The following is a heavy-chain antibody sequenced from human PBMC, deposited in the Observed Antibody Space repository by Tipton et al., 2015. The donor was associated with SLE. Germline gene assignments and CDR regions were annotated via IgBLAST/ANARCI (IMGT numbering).Heavy chain of an antibody. J-gene: IGHJ2*01. Sequence: SLRLSCAASGFTVSSYYMRWVRQAPGKGLEWVSVIYSGGSTYYPDSVKGRFTISRDNSKNTLYLQMHSLKTEDTAVYYCTTVFAVVASDLWGRGTLVTVAS. D-gene: IGHD2-15*01. CDR1: GFTVSSYY. V-gene: IGHV3-53*01. CDR2: IYSGGST. CDR3: TTVFAVVASDL.